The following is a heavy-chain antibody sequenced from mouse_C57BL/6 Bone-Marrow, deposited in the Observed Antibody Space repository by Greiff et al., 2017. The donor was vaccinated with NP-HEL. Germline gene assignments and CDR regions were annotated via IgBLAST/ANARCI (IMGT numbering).Heavy chain of an antibody. CDR2: IDPSDSYT. D-gene: IGHD1-1*01. J-gene: IGHJ1*03. Sequence: VQLQQPGAELVMPGASVKLSCKASGYTFTSYWMHWVKQRPGQGLEWIGEIDPSDSYTIYNQKFKGKSTLTVDKSSSTAYMQLSSLTSEDSAVYYCARELTTVGWYFDVWGTGTTVTVSS. CDR3: ARELTTVGWYFDV. V-gene: IGHV1-69*01. CDR1: GYTFTSYW.